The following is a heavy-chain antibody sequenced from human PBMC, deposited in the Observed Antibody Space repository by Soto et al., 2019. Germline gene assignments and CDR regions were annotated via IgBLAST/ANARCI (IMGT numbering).Heavy chain of an antibody. CDR3: ARVPYYYDCSGSDY. D-gene: IGHD3-22*01. CDR2: IYPGDSDT. V-gene: IGHV5-51*01. J-gene: IGHJ4*02. CDR1: GYSFTTYW. Sequence: PGESLKISCKASGYSFTTYWIGWVRQMPGKGLEWMGIIYPGDSDTRFSPSFQGQVTISADKSISTAYLQWSSLKASDTAMYYCARVPYYYDCSGSDYWGQGTLVTVSS.